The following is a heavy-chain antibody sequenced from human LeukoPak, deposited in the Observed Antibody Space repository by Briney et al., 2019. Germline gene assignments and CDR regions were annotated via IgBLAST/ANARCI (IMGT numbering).Heavy chain of an antibody. J-gene: IGHJ5*02. D-gene: IGHD1-26*01. CDR2: IYHSGST. CDR3: ARLDSGSSPP. CDR1: GGSISSGGYY. V-gene: IGHV4-61*08. Sequence: PSETLSLTCSVSGGSISSGGYYWSWIRQHPGKGLEWIGEIYHSGSTNYNPSLKSRVTISVDKSKNQFSLKLSSVTAADTAVYYCARLDSGSSPPWGQGTLVTVSS.